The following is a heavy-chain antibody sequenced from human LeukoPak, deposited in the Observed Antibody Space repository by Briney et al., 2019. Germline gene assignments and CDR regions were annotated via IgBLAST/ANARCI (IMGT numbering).Heavy chain of an antibody. D-gene: IGHD5-12*01. J-gene: IGHJ4*02. Sequence: ASVKVSCKASGYTFTSYDINWVRQATGQGLEWMGWMNPNSGSTGYTQKFQGRVTITRNTSISTAYMELSGLRSEDTAAYYCARGRSTGYPYYFEYWGQGTLVTVSS. CDR3: ARGRSTGYPYYFEY. CDR1: GYTFTSYD. CDR2: MNPNSGST. V-gene: IGHV1-8*03.